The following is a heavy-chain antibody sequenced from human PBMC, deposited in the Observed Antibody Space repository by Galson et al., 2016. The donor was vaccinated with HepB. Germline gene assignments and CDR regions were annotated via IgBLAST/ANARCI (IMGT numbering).Heavy chain of an antibody. Sequence: CAISGDSVSSNSAAWNWIRQSQSRGLEWLGRTYYRSKWYNEYVVSVKSRITIKSDTSKNQFSLQLNSVTPDDTAVYYCARDTVRSGWYLFYFDYWGQGTLVTVSS. CDR3: ARDTVRSGWYLFYFDY. V-gene: IGHV6-1*01. CDR2: TYYRSKWYN. J-gene: IGHJ4*02. CDR1: GDSVSSNSAA. D-gene: IGHD6-19*01.